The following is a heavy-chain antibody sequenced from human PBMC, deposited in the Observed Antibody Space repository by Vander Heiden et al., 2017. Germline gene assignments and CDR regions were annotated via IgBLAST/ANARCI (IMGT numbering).Heavy chain of an antibody. D-gene: IGHD3-3*01. CDR3: ARKYYDLWSGYSARGYGMDV. CDR1: GFPFSSSG. Sequence: GFPFSSSGMPWVRQAPGKGLEWVAVIWYDGSNKYYADSVKGRFTISRDNSKNTVYLQMNSLRAEDTAVYYWARKYYDLWSGYSARGYGMDVWGQGTTVTVSS. J-gene: IGHJ6*02. V-gene: IGHV3-33*01. CDR2: IWYDGSNK.